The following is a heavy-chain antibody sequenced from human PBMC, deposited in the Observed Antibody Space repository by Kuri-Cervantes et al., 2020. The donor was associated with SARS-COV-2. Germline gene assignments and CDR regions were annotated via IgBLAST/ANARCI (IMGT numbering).Heavy chain of an antibody. CDR1: GGSISSSSYY. D-gene: IGHD3-22*01. Sequence: ESLKISCTVSGGSISSSSYYWGWIRQPPGKGLEWIGSIYYSGSTYYNPSLKSRVTISVDTSKNQFSLKLSSVTAADTAVYYCAKGWLLHNWFDPWGQGTLVTVSS. CDR2: IYYSGST. CDR3: AKGWLLHNWFDP. J-gene: IGHJ5*02. V-gene: IGHV4-39*01.